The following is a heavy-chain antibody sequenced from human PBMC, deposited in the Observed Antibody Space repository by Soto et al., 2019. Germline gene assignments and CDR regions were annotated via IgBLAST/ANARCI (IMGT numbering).Heavy chain of an antibody. CDR3: TRSFTAGTAGDY. D-gene: IGHD6-19*01. Sequence: GESLKISCQGSGYSFTNYWIGWVRQMPGKGLEWMGIINPADSDTRYSPSFQGQVTISDDKSINTAYLQWSSLKASDTAMYFCTRSFTAGTAGDYWGQGTLVTVSS. CDR1: GYSFTNYW. J-gene: IGHJ4*02. CDR2: INPADSDT. V-gene: IGHV5-51*01.